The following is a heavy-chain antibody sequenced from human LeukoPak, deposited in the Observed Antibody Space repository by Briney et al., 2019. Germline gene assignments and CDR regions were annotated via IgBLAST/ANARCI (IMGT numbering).Heavy chain of an antibody. D-gene: IGHD1-26*01. Sequence: GGSLKISCAASGFTFTTYWMHWVRQAPGKGLEWVANINQDASETYYVDSVKGRFTISRDNAKNSLYLQMNSLRADDTAVYYCARESYRNFDYWGQGTLVTVSS. CDR2: INQDASET. V-gene: IGHV3-7*01. CDR1: GFTFTTYW. J-gene: IGHJ4*02. CDR3: ARESYRNFDY.